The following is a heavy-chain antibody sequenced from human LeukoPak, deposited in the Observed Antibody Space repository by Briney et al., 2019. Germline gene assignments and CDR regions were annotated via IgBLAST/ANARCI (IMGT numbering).Heavy chain of an antibody. CDR2: ISSSSSYI. CDR3: ARGRSGSYLADY. D-gene: IGHD1-26*01. J-gene: IGHJ4*02. CDR1: GFTFNNYA. Sequence: GGSLRLSCAASGFTFNNYAMTWVRQAPGMGLEWVSSISSSSSYIYYADSVKGRFTISRDNAKNSLYLQMNSLRAEDTAVYYCARGRSGSYLADYWGQGTLVTVSS. V-gene: IGHV3-21*01.